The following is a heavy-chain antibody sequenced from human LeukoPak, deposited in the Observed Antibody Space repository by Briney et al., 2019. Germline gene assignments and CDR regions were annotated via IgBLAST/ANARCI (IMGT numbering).Heavy chain of an antibody. Sequence: ASVKVSCKASGGTFSSYAISWVRQAPGQGLEWMGGIIPIFGTENYAQKFQGRVTITADESTSTAYMELSSLRSEDTAVYYCARAHSYKDYYDSSGYLNWFDPWGQGTLVTVSS. CDR3: ARAHSYKDYYDSSGYLNWFDP. CDR2: IIPIFGTE. D-gene: IGHD3-22*01. V-gene: IGHV1-69*01. J-gene: IGHJ5*02. CDR1: GGTFSSYA.